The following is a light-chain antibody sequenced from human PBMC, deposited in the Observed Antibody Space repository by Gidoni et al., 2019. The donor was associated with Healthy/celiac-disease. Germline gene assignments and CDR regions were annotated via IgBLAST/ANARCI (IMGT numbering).Light chain of an antibody. CDR2: GAS. Sequence: DIVLTQSPGTLSLSPGERATLSCRASQSVSSSYLAWYQQKPGQAPRLLIYGASSRATCIPDRFSGSGSGTDFTLTISRLEPEDFAVYYCHQYGSSSITFGQGTRLEIK. CDR3: HQYGSSSIT. J-gene: IGKJ5*01. V-gene: IGKV3-20*01. CDR1: QSVSSSY.